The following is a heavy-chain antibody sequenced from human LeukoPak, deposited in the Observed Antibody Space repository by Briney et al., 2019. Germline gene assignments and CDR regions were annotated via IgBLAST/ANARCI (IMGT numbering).Heavy chain of an antibody. CDR3: ARPRGHYYGSRGEHGFAP. Sequence: SETLLRICTVSGGSISSSSYYCGWIRQPPGKGLEWIGSIYYSGSTYYNPSLKSRVTISVDTSKNQFSLKLSSVTAADTAVYYCARPRGHYYGSRGEHGFAPPGHGTLVTVSS. D-gene: IGHD3-10*01. J-gene: IGHJ5*02. CDR2: IYYSGST. V-gene: IGHV4-39*01. CDR1: GGSISSSSYY.